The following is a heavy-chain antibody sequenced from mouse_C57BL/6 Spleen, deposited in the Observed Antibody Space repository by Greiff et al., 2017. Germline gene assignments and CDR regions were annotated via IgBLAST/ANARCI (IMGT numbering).Heavy chain of an antibody. Sequence: EVMLVESGGGLVQPGGSLKLSCAASGFTFSDYGMAWVRQAPRKGPEWVAFISNLAYSIYYADTVTGRFTISRENAKNTLYLEMSSLRSEDTAMYYCARRGDWDGYAMDYWGQGTSVTVSS. CDR3: ARRGDWDGYAMDY. CDR1: GFTFSDYG. D-gene: IGHD4-1*01. CDR2: ISNLAYSI. J-gene: IGHJ4*01. V-gene: IGHV5-15*04.